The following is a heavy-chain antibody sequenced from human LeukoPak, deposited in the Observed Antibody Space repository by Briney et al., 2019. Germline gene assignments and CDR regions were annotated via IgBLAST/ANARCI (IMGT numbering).Heavy chain of an antibody. CDR1: GLTFSSNA. V-gene: IGHV3-23*01. J-gene: IGHJ4*02. CDR2: ISGGGGST. D-gene: IGHD3-10*01. Sequence: GGSLRLSCAASGLTFSSNAMSWVRQAPGKGLEWVSAISGGGGSTYYADSVKGRFTISRDNSRNTLYLQMNSLRAEDTALYYCANGLTSRARFDYWGQGTLVNVSS. CDR3: ANGLTSRARFDY.